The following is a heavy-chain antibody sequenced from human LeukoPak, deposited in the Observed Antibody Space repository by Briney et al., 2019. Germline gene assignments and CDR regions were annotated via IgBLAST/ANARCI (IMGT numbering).Heavy chain of an antibody. CDR3: ARTGDSSGWYAYYYMDV. V-gene: IGHV4-38-2*02. CDR1: GYSISSGNY. D-gene: IGHD6-19*01. J-gene: IGHJ6*03. Sequence: PSETLSLTCTVSGYSISSGNYWGWIRQPPGKGLEWIGSIYHSGSTNYNPSLKSRVTISVDKSKNQFSLKLSSVTAADTAVYYCARTGDSSGWYAYYYMDVWGKGTTVTVSS. CDR2: IYHSGST.